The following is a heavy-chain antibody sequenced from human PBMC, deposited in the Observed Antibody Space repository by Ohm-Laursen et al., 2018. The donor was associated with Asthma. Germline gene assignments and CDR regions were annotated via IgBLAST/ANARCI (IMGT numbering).Heavy chain of an antibody. J-gene: IGHJ4*02. CDR2: ISGSGGTT. Sequence: SLRLSCSASGFTFSSYAMHWVRQAPGKGLEWVAVISGSGGTTYYADSVEGRFTISRDNSKNTLYLQMNSLRAEDTAVYHCIKDLSGTYSFDYWGQGALVTVSS. V-gene: IGHV3-23*01. CDR1: GFTFSSYA. D-gene: IGHD1-26*01. CDR3: IKDLSGTYSFDY.